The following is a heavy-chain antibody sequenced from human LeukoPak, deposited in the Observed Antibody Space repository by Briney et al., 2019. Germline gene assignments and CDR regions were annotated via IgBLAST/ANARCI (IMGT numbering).Heavy chain of an antibody. V-gene: IGHV1-18*01. CDR2: ISAYNGNT. CDR1: GYTFTSYG. CDR3: ARGLGYCSSTSCLNWFDP. D-gene: IGHD2-2*01. Sequence: ASVKVSCKASGYTFTSYGISWVRQAPRQGLEWMGWISAYNGNTNYAQKLQGRVTMTTDTSTSTAYMELRSLRSDDTAVYYCARGLGYCSSTSCLNWFDPWGQGTLVTVSS. J-gene: IGHJ5*02.